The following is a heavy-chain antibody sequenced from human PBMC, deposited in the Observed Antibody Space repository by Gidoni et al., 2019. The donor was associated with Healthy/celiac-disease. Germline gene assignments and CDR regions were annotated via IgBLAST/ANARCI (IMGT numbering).Heavy chain of an antibody. V-gene: IGHV4-31*02. Sequence: YSGSTYYNPSLKSRVTISVDTSKNQFSLKLSSVTAADTAVYYCARDVYDFGMDVWGQGTTVTVSS. CDR2: YSGST. J-gene: IGHJ6*02. CDR3: ARDVYDFGMDV. D-gene: IGHD3-3*01.